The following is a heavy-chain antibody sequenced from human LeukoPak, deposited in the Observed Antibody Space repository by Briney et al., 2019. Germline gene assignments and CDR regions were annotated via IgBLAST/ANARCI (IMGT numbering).Heavy chain of an antibody. CDR2: ISAYNGNT. CDR1: GYTFTGYY. CDR3: ARVVRGDDYYYYYMDV. D-gene: IGHD3-10*01. V-gene: IGHV1-18*04. J-gene: IGHJ6*03. Sequence: ASVKVSCKASGYTFTGYYIHWVRQAPGQGLEWMGWISAYNGNTNYAQKLQGRVTMTTDTSTSTAYMELRSLRSDDTAVYYCARVVRGDDYYYYYMDVWGKGTTVTVSS.